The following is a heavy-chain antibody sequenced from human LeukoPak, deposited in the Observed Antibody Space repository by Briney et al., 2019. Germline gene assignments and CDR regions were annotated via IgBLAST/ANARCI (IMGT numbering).Heavy chain of an antibody. Sequence: GGSLRLSCVASGYPFRNHGMHWVRQVPGKGLEWVAVIWYDESKKYYAASVRGRFTISRDISKNTLYLQMNSLRAEDTALYYCAREDCSTTFCYAYWGQGTLVTVSS. CDR2: IWYDESKK. CDR1: GYPFRNHG. D-gene: IGHD2-2*01. CDR3: AREDCSTTFCYAY. J-gene: IGHJ4*02. V-gene: IGHV3-33*01.